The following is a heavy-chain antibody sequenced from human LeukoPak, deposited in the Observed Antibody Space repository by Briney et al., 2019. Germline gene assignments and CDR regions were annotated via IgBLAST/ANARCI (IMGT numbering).Heavy chain of an antibody. Sequence: GGSLRLSCAASGFIFSPYAMGWVRQSPGEGLEWVSGIVGSGDSTEYADSVKGRFIISRDNSKNTLYLQMNSLRSEDTAVYYCAKDLIQGDGYYLFDFDIWGQGTVVTVSS. CDR2: IVGSGDST. CDR1: GFIFSPYA. D-gene: IGHD5-24*01. CDR3: AKDLIQGDGYYLFDFDI. J-gene: IGHJ4*02. V-gene: IGHV3-23*01.